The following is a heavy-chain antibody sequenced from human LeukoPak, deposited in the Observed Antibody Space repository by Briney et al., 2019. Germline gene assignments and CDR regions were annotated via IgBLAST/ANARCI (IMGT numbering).Heavy chain of an antibody. CDR2: IIPTLGIA. CDR1: GGTFSSYA. V-gene: IGHV1-69*04. CDR3: ARERPADAFDI. Sequence: SVKVSCKASGGTFSSYAISWVRQAPGQGLEWMGRIIPTLGIANYAQKFQGRVTITADKSTSTAYMELSSLRSEDTAVYYCARERPADAFDIWGQGTMVTVSS. J-gene: IGHJ3*02.